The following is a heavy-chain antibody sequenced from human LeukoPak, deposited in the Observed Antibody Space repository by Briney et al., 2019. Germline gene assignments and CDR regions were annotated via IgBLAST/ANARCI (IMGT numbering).Heavy chain of an antibody. J-gene: IGHJ3*01. CDR3: AKAQYSSARDAFDS. Sequence: GGSLRLSCAASGFTFSSYGMTWVRQAPGKGLEWVSTFSGSGGSTYLTDSVKVRFTISRDNSKNTLYLQMNSLRAEDTAVYYCAKAQYSSARDAFDSWGQGTLVTVSS. D-gene: IGHD6-19*01. V-gene: IGHV3-23*01. CDR1: GFTFSSYG. CDR2: FSGSGGST.